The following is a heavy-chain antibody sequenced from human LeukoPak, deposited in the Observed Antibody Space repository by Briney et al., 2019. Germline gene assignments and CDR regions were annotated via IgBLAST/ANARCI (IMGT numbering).Heavy chain of an antibody. Sequence: ASVKVSCKISGDTLSQLTIHWVRPAPGEGLEKMGRFDPEYCEKVFAHTFQGRVTMTGETSTNTAYMELSRLRSQDTAVYYCATGIMIPAGFDYWGQGTLVTVSS. V-gene: IGHV1-24*01. D-gene: IGHD3-16*01. CDR3: ATGIMIPAGFDY. CDR2: FDPEYCEK. J-gene: IGHJ4*02. CDR1: GDTLSQLT.